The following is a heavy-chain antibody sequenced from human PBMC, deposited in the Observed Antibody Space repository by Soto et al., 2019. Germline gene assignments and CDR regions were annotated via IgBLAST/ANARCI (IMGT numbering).Heavy chain of an antibody. Sequence: SETLSLTCTVSGGSISSYYWSWIRQPPGKGLEWIGYIYYSGSTNYNPSLKSRVTISVDTSKNQFSLKLSSVTAADTAVYYCARGGGASSSWVGAFDIWGQGTMVTVSS. D-gene: IGHD6-13*01. CDR2: IYYSGST. CDR3: ARGGGASSSWVGAFDI. V-gene: IGHV4-59*01. CDR1: GGSISSYY. J-gene: IGHJ3*02.